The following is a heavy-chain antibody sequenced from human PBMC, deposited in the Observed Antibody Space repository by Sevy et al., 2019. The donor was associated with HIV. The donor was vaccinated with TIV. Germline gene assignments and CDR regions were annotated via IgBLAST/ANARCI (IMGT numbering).Heavy chain of an antibody. D-gene: IGHD5-12*01. CDR2: IYTSGST. V-gene: IGHV4-4*07. CDR1: GGSISSYY. J-gene: IGHJ2*01. Sequence: SETLSLTCTVSGGSISSYYWSWIRQPAGKGLEWIGRIYTSGSTNYNPSLKSRVTMSVDTSKNQFSLKLSSVTAADTAVYYCARDNYYGGMVATIPSWYFDLWGRGTLVTVSS. CDR3: ARDNYYGGMVATIPSWYFDL.